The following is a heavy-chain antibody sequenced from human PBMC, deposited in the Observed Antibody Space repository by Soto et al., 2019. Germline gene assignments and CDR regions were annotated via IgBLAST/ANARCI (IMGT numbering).Heavy chain of an antibody. J-gene: IGHJ4*02. Sequence: PSETLSLTCAVSGGSISSYYWSWIRQPPGKGLEWIGYIFYSGSTNYNPSLKSRVTISVDTSKNQFSLKLSSVTAADTAVYYCARDGYYYESSGYQRVYYFDYWGQGTLVTVSS. V-gene: IGHV4-59*01. CDR1: GGSISSYY. D-gene: IGHD3-22*01. CDR2: IFYSGST. CDR3: ARDGYYYESSGYQRVYYFDY.